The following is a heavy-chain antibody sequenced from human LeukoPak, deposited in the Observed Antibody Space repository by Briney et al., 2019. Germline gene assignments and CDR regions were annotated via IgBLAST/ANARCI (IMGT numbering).Heavy chain of an antibody. Sequence: SVKVSCKASGGTFSSYAISWVRQAPGQGLEWMGGIIPIFGTANYAQKFQGRVTITADESTSTAYMELSSLRSEDTAVYYCAGGLHSGYDAYCSGGSCYLADAFDIWGQGTMVTVSS. D-gene: IGHD2-15*01. CDR2: IIPIFGTA. J-gene: IGHJ3*02. CDR1: GGTFSSYA. V-gene: IGHV1-69*01. CDR3: AGGLHSGYDAYCSGGSCYLADAFDI.